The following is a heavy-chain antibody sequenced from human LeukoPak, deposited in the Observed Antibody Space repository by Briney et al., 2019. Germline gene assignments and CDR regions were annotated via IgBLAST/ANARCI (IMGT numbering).Heavy chain of an antibody. V-gene: IGHV1-18*01. CDR1: GYTFTSYG. J-gene: IGHJ6*03. D-gene: IGHD3-10*01. CDR3: ARDPTYYYGSGSYLYYYYYMDV. Sequence: ASVKVSCKASGYTFTSYGISWVRQAPGQGLEWLGWISTYNNNTHYAQKFQVRVTMTTDTSTSTAYMELRSLRSDDTAVYYCARDPTYYYGSGSYLYYYYYMDVWGKGTTVTISS. CDR2: ISTYNNNT.